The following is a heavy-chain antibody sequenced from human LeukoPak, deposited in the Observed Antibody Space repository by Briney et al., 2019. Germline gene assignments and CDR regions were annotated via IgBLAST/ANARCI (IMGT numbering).Heavy chain of an antibody. J-gene: IGHJ4*02. CDR1: GYTFTGYY. V-gene: IGHV1-2*02. CDR3: ARGPRGYDILTGYYRY. CDR2: INPNSGGT. Sequence: GASVKVSCKASGYTFTGYYMHWVRQAPGQGLEWMGWINPNSGGTNYAQKFQGRVTMTRDTSISTAYMELSRLRSDDTAVYYCARGPRGYDILTGYYRYWGQGTLVTVSS. D-gene: IGHD3-9*01.